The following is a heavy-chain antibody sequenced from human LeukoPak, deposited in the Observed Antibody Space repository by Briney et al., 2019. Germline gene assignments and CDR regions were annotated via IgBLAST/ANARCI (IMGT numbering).Heavy chain of an antibody. Sequence: SETLSLTCTVSGGSLGNYYWSWIRQPAGKGLEWIGRIYPTGHTHYNPSLKSRVTMSVDTSKNQFSLKMTSLTAADTAVYYCARGGWYSDYWGQGTLVTVSS. V-gene: IGHV4-4*07. J-gene: IGHJ4*02. CDR3: ARGGWYSDY. CDR2: IYPTGHT. CDR1: GGSLGNYY. D-gene: IGHD6-19*01.